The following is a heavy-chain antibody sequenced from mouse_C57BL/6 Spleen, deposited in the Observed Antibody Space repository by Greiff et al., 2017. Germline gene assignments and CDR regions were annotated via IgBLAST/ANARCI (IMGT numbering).Heavy chain of an antibody. Sequence: VQLQQPGAELVMPGASVKLSCKASGYTFTSYWMHWVKQRPGQGLEWIGYINPSSGYTKYNQKFKDKATLTADKSSSTAYMQLSSLTYEDSAVYYCARSHYGYDPYAMDYWGRGTSVTVSS. D-gene: IGHD2-2*01. CDR1: GYTFTSYW. J-gene: IGHJ4*01. V-gene: IGHV1-7*01. CDR3: ARSHYGYDPYAMDY. CDR2: INPSSGYT.